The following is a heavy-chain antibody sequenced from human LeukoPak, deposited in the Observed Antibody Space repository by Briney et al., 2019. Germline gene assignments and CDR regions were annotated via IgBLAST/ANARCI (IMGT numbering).Heavy chain of an antibody. CDR2: ISSSSSTI. CDR3: ARTPDIVVVVADWFDP. Sequence: GGSLRLSCAASGFTFSSYSMNWVRQAPGKGLEWVSYISSSSSTIYYADSVKGRFTISRDNAKNPLYLQMNSLRAEDTAVYYCARTPDIVVVVADWFDPWGQGTLVTVSS. CDR1: GFTFSSYS. J-gene: IGHJ5*02. D-gene: IGHD2-15*01. V-gene: IGHV3-48*01.